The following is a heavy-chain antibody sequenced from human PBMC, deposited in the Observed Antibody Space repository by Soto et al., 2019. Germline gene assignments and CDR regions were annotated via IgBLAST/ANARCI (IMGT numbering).Heavy chain of an antibody. Sequence: GASVNVSCKASGGTFSSYAISWVRQAPGQGLEWMGGIIPIFGTSNYAQKFQGRVTITADESTSTAYMELSSLRSEDTAVYYCASWTTPSITIFGVVTMAPLTYYYYGMEVWGKGNTVTVSS. CDR1: GGTFSSYA. CDR3: ASWTTPSITIFGVVTMAPLTYYYYGMEV. J-gene: IGHJ6*04. D-gene: IGHD3-3*01. V-gene: IGHV1-69*13. CDR2: IIPIFGTS.